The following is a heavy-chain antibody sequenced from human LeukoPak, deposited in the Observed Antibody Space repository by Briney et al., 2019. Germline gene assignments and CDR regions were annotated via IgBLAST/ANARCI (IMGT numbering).Heavy chain of an antibody. Sequence: GGSLRLSCAASGFTFSRYTMNWVRQAPGKGLEWVSSISTSSSYIYYADAVKGRFTISRDNAKNSLYLQMNSLRAEDTALYYCAKDDYFDYWGQGTLVTVSS. V-gene: IGHV3-21*04. J-gene: IGHJ4*02. CDR2: ISTSSSYI. CDR3: AKDDYFDY. CDR1: GFTFSRYT.